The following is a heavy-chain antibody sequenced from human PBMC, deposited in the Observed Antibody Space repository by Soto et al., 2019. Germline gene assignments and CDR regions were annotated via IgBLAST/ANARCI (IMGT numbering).Heavy chain of an antibody. CDR2: IGDNGGGI. D-gene: IGHD2-2*03. J-gene: IGHJ5*02. V-gene: IGHV3-23*01. Sequence: QPGGSLRLSCAGSGFTFRKYALMWVRQAPGKGLEWVSVIGDNGGGISYAKSVRGRFTISRDNSKDIMYLDMTSLRAEDTAVYHCAKVKFQEWKLLFDAWGQGTPVTVSS. CDR1: GFTFRKYA. CDR3: AKVKFQEWKLLFDA.